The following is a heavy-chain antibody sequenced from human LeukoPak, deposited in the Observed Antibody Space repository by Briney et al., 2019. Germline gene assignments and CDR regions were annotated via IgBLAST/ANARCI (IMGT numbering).Heavy chain of an antibody. D-gene: IGHD3-9*01. J-gene: IGHJ4*02. V-gene: IGHV1-46*01. Sequence: GASVKVSCKASGYTFTSYYMHWVRQAPGQGLEWMGIINPSGGSTSYAQKFQGRVTMTRDTSTSTVYMELSSLRSEDTAVYYCARPFEKYYDILTGYWTLDYWGQGTLSPSPQ. CDR1: GYTFTSYY. CDR3: ARPFEKYYDILTGYWTLDY. CDR2: INPSGGST.